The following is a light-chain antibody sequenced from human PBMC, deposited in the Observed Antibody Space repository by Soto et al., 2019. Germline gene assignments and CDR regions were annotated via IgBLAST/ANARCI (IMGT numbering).Light chain of an antibody. CDR2: EVS. CDR3: SSFAGNNKLV. V-gene: IGLV2-8*01. Sequence: QSALTQPPSASGSPGQSVTISCTGTSSDVGGYNYVSWYQQHPGKAPKLMIYEVSKRPSGVPDRFSGSKSGNTASLTVSGLQAADEADYYCSSFAGNNKLVFGGGTKLTVL. J-gene: IGLJ2*01. CDR1: SSDVGGYNY.